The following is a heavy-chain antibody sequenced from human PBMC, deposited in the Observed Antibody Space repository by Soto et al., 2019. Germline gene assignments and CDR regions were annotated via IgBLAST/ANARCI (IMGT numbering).Heavy chain of an antibody. CDR3: AKSRMGSSWYEGDS. J-gene: IGHJ4*02. CDR1: GFPCSSYG. Sequence: QVELVESGGGVVQPGRSLRLSCAASGFPCSSYGMQWVRQAPGKGLEWVAVISNDGSTQNYAESVKGRFTISRDNSKNTLYLEVDSLRPEDTALYFCAKSRMGSSWYEGDSCGQGTLVTVSS. CDR2: ISNDGSTQ. D-gene: IGHD6-13*01. V-gene: IGHV3-30*18.